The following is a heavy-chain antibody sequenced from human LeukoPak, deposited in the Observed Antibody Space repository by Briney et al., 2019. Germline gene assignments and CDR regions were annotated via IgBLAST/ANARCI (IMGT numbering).Heavy chain of an antibody. CDR1: GFTFDDYA. V-gene: IGHV3-9*01. CDR2: ISWNSGSI. CDR3: AKAKRRYGSLPYDAFDI. D-gene: IGHD3-10*01. Sequence: GGSLRLSCAASGFTFDDYAMHWVRQAPGKGLEWVSGISWNSGSIGYADSVKGRFTISRDNAKNSLYLQMNSLRAEDTALYYCAKAKRRYGSLPYDAFDIWGQGTMVTVSS. J-gene: IGHJ3*02.